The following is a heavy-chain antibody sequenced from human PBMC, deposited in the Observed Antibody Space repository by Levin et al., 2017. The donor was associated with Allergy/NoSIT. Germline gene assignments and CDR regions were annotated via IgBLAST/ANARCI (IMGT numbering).Heavy chain of an antibody. Sequence: PGGSLRLSCAASGFTFSSYAMHWVRQAPGKGLEWVAVISYDGSNKYYADSVKGRFTISRDNSKNTLYLQMNSLRAEDTAVYYCASLDIVGGGAFDIWGQGTMVTVSS. CDR1: GFTFSSYA. CDR3: ASLDIVGGGAFDI. CDR2: ISYDGSNK. D-gene: IGHD2-15*01. V-gene: IGHV3-30-3*01. J-gene: IGHJ3*02.